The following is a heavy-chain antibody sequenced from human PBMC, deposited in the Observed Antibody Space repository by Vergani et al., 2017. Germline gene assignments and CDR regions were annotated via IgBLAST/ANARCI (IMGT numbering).Heavy chain of an antibody. J-gene: IGHJ3*02. D-gene: IGHD2-15*01. V-gene: IGHV3-23*01. CDR1: GFTFSSHA. CDR2: IVGSGGRT. CDR3: AKGRGYYSTDGFDI. Sequence: EVQLLESGGGLVQPGGSLRLSCAASGFTFSSHAMTWVRQAPGKGLEWVSAIVGSGGRTYYADSVKGRFTISRDNSKNTLYLQLNSLRADDTAVYYCAKGRGYYSTDGFDIWGQGTMVTVSS.